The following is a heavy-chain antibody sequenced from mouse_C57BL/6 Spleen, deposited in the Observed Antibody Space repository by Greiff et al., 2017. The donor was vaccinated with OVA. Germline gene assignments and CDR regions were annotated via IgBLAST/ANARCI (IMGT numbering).Heavy chain of an antibody. CDR2: ISSGSSTI. V-gene: IGHV5-17*01. CDR3: ARPGGGYYYAMDY. CDR1: GFTFSDYG. Sequence: EVKLMESGGGLVKPGGSLKLSCAASGFTFSDYGMHWVRQAPEKGLEWVAYISSGSSTIYFADTVKGRFTISRDNAKNTLFLQMTSLRSEDTAMYYCARPGGGYYYAMDYWGQGTSVTVSS. J-gene: IGHJ4*01.